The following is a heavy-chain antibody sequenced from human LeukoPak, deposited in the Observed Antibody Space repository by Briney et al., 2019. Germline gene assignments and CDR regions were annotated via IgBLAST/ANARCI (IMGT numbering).Heavy chain of an antibody. Sequence: GASVKVSCKVSGGTFSNYAISWVRQAPGQGLEWLGGIIPIFGTANYAQKFQGRVAITADESTSTAYMELSSLRSEDTAVYYCARSHTSGWYDVKYWGQGTLVTVSS. D-gene: IGHD6-19*01. V-gene: IGHV1-69*13. CDR2: IIPIFGTA. J-gene: IGHJ4*02. CDR3: ARSHTSGWYDVKY. CDR1: GGTFSNYA.